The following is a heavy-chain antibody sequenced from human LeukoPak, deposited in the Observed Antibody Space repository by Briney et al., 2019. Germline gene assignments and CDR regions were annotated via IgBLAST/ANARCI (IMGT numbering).Heavy chain of an antibody. Sequence: GASVKVSCKASGGTFSSYAISWVRQAPGQGLEWMGRIIPILGIANYAQKFQGRVTITADKSTSTVYMELSSLRSEDTAVYYCARGFSMADAFDIWGQGTMVTVSS. J-gene: IGHJ3*02. V-gene: IGHV1-69*04. CDR3: ARGFSMADAFDI. CDR2: IIPILGIA. CDR1: GGTFSSYA.